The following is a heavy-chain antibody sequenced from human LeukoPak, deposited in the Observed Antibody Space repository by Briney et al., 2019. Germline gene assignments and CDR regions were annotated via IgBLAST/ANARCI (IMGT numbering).Heavy chain of an antibody. D-gene: IGHD5-18*01. J-gene: IGHJ6*02. Sequence: GRSLRLSCTAFGFTFGDHAMSWVRQAPGKGLEWVGFIRSKAYRGTTEYAASVKGRFTISRDDSTSIAYLQMNSLKTEDTAVYYCTSGPIQLWLYYGMDVWGQGTTVIVSS. CDR1: GFTFGDHA. CDR3: TSGPIQLWLYYGMDV. V-gene: IGHV3-49*04. CDR2: IRSKAYRGTT.